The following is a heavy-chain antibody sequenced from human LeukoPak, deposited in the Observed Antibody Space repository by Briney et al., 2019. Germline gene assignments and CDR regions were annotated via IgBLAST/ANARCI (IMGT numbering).Heavy chain of an antibody. CDR2: INSDGSST. CDR1: GFTFSSYW. V-gene: IGHV3-74*01. Sequence: GGSLRLSCAASGFTFSSYWMHWVRQAPGKGLVWVSRINSDGSSTSYADSVKGRLTISRDNAKNTLYLQMNSLRAEDTAVYYCARATTVTTYLDYWGQGTLVTVSS. D-gene: IGHD4-17*01. J-gene: IGHJ4*02. CDR3: ARATTVTTYLDY.